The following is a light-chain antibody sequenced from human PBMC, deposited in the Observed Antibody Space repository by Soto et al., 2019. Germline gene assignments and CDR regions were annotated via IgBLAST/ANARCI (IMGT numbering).Light chain of an antibody. J-gene: IGLJ2*01. CDR3: QSYDNSHDWDVV. V-gene: IGLV1-40*01. Sequence: QSVLTQPPSVSGAPGQRVTISCTGSSSNIGAGYAVHWYQQLPGTAPKLLISDNNNRPSGVPDRFSGSRSGTSASLAITGLQAEDEADYYCQSYDNSHDWDVVFGGGTKVTVL. CDR2: DNN. CDR1: SSNIGAGYA.